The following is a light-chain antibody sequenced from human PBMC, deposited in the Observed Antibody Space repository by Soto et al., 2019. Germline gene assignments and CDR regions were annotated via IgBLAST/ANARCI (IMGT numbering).Light chain of an antibody. V-gene: IGKV3-11*01. CDR1: QSVSSNY. CDR2: DAS. J-gene: IGKJ4*01. CDR3: HQRSSWPLT. Sequence: EIVLTQSPGTLSLSPGERATLSCRASQSVSSNYLAWYQQKPGQAPRLLIYDASNRAAGIPARFSGSGSGTDFTLTISSLEPEDFAVYYCHQRSSWPLTFGGGTKVEIK.